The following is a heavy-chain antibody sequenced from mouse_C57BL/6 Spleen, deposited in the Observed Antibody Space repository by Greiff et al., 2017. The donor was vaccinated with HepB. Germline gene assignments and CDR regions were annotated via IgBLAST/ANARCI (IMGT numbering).Heavy chain of an antibody. J-gene: IGHJ4*01. D-gene: IGHD1-1*01. CDR1: GYAFSSSW. V-gene: IGHV1-82*01. CDR2: IYPGDGDT. Sequence: QVQLKESGPELVKPGASVKISCKASGYAFSSSWMNWVKQRPGKGLEWIGRIYPGDGDTNYNGKFKGKATLTADKSSSTAYMQLSSLTSEDSAVYFCARGGYYGRAMDYWGQGTSVTVSS. CDR3: ARGGYYGRAMDY.